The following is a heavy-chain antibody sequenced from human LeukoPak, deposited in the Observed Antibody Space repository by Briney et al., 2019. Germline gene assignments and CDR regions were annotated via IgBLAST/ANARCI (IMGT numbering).Heavy chain of an antibody. CDR3: AMTDRYAGRPFDY. CDR2: FDPEDGEDGET. Sequence: GASVKVSFKVAGYSLIEVAMHWVRQAPGKGLEWVGSFDPEDGEDGETHYAQKFQGRVIMTEDASTDTAYMELSSLRSEDTAVYYCAMTDRYAGRPFDYWGHGTLVTVSS. V-gene: IGHV1-24*01. J-gene: IGHJ4*01. CDR1: GYSLIEVA. D-gene: IGHD5-12*01.